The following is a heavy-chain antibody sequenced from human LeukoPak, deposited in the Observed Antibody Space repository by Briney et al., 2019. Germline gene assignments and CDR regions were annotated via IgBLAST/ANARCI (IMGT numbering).Heavy chain of an antibody. V-gene: IGHV1-69*05. D-gene: IGHD6-13*01. Sequence: SVKVSCKASGGTFSSYAISWVRQAPGQGLEWMGGIIPIFGTANYAQKFQGRVTITTDESTSTAYMELSSLRSEDTAVYYCARYGFSSSWQGGWHAFDIWGQGTMVTVSS. J-gene: IGHJ3*02. CDR2: IIPIFGTA. CDR3: ARYGFSSSWQGGWHAFDI. CDR1: GGTFSSYA.